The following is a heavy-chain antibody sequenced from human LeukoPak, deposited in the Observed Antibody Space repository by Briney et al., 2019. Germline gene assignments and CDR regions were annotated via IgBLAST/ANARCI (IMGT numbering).Heavy chain of an antibody. CDR2: ITSSGSTT. CDR1: GFTFSSYE. D-gene: IGHD3-22*01. V-gene: IGHV3-48*03. J-gene: IGHJ4*02. Sequence: GGSLRLSCAASGFTFSSYEMNWVRQAPGKGLEWVSYITSSGSTTYYADSVMGRFTISRDNAKNSLYLQMNSLRAEDTAVYYCAREFGSGYYSRGYFDYWGQGTLVTVSS. CDR3: AREFGSGYYSRGYFDY.